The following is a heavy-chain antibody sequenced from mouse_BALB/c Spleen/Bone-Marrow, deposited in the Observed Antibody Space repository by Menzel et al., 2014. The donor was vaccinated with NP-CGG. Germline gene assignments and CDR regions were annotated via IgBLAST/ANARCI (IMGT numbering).Heavy chain of an antibody. CDR3: ARIWAYYAMDY. CDR1: GFTFSSYG. J-gene: IGHJ4*01. Sequence: DVHLVESGGGLVQPGGSPKLSCAASGFTFSSYGMSWVRQTPDKRLELVATINSNGGSTYYPDSVKGRFTISRDNAKNTLYLQMSSLKSEDTAMYYCARIWAYYAMDYWGQGTSVTVSS. CDR2: INSNGGST. V-gene: IGHV5-6-3*01. D-gene: IGHD4-1*01.